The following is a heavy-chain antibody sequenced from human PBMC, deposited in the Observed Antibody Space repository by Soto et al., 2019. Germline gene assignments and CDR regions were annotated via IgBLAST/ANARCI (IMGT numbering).Heavy chain of an antibody. Sequence: QVHLVQSGAEVKKPWASVKVSCKGSDYAFTTYGITWVRQAPGQGLEWMGWISAHNGNTNYAQQLQGRVTVTRDTSTSTAYMELRSLRSDDTAVYYCARGRYGDYWGQGALVTVSS. CDR1: DYAFTTYG. V-gene: IGHV1-18*01. J-gene: IGHJ4*02. CDR2: ISAHNGNT. D-gene: IGHD1-1*01. CDR3: ARGRYGDY.